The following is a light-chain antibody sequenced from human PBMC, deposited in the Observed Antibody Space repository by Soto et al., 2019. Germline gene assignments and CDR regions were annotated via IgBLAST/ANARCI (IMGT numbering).Light chain of an antibody. CDR1: QGFGYN. V-gene: IGKV1-27*01. CDR2: TAS. Sequence: DIQMTQSPTSLSASVGDRVTITCRASQGFGYNLAWYQQKPGQVPKVLIYTASTLHSGVPSRFSGSGSGTEFTLTINSLQPEDVATYYCQKYDSVPWSFGQGTRVEI. J-gene: IGKJ1*01. CDR3: QKYDSVPWS.